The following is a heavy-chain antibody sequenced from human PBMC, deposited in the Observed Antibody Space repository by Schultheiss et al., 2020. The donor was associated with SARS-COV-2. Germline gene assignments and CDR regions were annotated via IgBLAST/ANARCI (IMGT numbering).Heavy chain of an antibody. CDR1: GFTFSDYY. D-gene: IGHD6-13*01. V-gene: IGHV3-30*03. Sequence: GGSLRLSCAASGFTFSDYYMSWIRQAPGKGLEWVAVISYDGSNKYYPDSVKGRFTISRDNAKNSLYLQMNSLRAEDTAVYYCAREGWQQLVDYWGQGTLVTVSS. CDR3: AREGWQQLVDY. CDR2: ISYDGSNK. J-gene: IGHJ4*02.